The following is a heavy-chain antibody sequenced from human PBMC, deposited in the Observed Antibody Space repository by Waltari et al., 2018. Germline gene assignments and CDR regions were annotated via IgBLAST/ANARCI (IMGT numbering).Heavy chain of an antibody. J-gene: IGHJ4*02. D-gene: IGHD7-27*01. CDR3: ARERVWGLAFYFDY. CDR1: GGSISSNSYY. V-gene: IGHV4-61*09. Sequence: QVQLQESGPGLVKPSQTLSLTCTVSGGSISSNSYYWSWIRQPAGKGLEWIGHVYTSGNTNYNPSLKSRVTISIDTFKNQFSLRLSSVTAADTAVYYCARERVWGLAFYFDYWGQGTLVTVSS. CDR2: VYTSGNT.